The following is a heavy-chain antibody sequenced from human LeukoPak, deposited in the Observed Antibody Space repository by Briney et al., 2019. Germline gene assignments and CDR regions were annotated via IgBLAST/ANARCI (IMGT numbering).Heavy chain of an antibody. CDR1: GFTFSSYS. CDR3: ARDRGWFGELLSHYYYYGMDV. D-gene: IGHD3-10*01. V-gene: IGHV3-48*02. CDR2: ISSSSSTI. Sequence: GGSLRLSCAASGFTFSSYSMNWVRQAPGKGLEWVSYISSSSSTIYYADSVKGRFTISRDNAKNSLYLQMNSLRDEDTAVYYCARDRGWFGELLSHYYYYGMDVWGQGTTVTVSS. J-gene: IGHJ6*02.